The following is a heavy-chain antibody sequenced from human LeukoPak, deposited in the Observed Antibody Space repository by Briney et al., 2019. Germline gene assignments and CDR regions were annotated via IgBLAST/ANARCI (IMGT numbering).Heavy chain of an antibody. CDR2: IYYSGST. Sequence: PSETLSLTCTVSGGSISSYYWSWIRQPPGKGLEWIGYIYYSGSTNYNPSLKSRVTISVDTSKNQFSLKLSSVTAADTAVYYCARGGYCSGGSCYTTVGYFQHWGQGTLVTVSS. CDR3: ARGGYCSGGSCYTTVGYFQH. D-gene: IGHD2-15*01. V-gene: IGHV4-59*01. CDR1: GGSISSYY. J-gene: IGHJ1*01.